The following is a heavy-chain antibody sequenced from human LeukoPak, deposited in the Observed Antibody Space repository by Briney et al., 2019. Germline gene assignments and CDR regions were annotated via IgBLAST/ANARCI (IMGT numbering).Heavy chain of an antibody. J-gene: IGHJ4*02. CDR3: ARDHNYAFDN. D-gene: IGHD1-1*01. CDR2: IGIDSGNT. Sequence: GGSLRLSCTASGFPFIEYSMNWVRQVSGKGLEWIAYIGIDSGNTKYADSVRGRFTISADKTKNSLYVQMNSLRVEDTAVHYCARDHNYAFDNWAREPWSPSPQ. CDR1: GFPFIEYS. V-gene: IGHV3-48*01.